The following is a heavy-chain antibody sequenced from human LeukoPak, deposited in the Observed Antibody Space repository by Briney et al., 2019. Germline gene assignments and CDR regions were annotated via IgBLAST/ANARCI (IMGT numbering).Heavy chain of an antibody. D-gene: IGHD4-23*01. J-gene: IGHJ4*02. CDR1: GFTFSSYT. CDR3: ARDDPLTTVVTPLDY. Sequence: GGSLRLSCAASGFTFSSYTMNWVRQAPGKGLEWVSYISSSSSTIYYADSMKGRFTISRDNAKNSLYLQMNSLRDEDTAVYYCARDDPLTTVVTPLDYWGQGTLVTVSS. V-gene: IGHV3-48*02. CDR2: ISSSSSTI.